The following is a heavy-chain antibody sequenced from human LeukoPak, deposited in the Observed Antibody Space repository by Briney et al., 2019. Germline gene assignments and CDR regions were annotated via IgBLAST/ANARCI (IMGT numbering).Heavy chain of an antibody. V-gene: IGHV3-49*04. Sequence: GGSLRLSCTASGFTFGDYAMSWVRQAPGKGLEWVGFIRSEAYGGTTEYAASVKGRFTISRDDAKSIAHLKMNSLKTEDTAVYYCTRVRPPPDFWSGYNIDYWGQGTLVTVSS. D-gene: IGHD3-3*01. CDR1: GFTFGDYA. J-gene: IGHJ4*02. CDR2: IRSEAYGGTT. CDR3: TRVRPPPDFWSGYNIDY.